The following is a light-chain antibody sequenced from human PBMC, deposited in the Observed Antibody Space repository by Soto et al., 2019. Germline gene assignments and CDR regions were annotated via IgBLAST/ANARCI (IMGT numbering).Light chain of an antibody. Sequence: EIVLTQSPATLSLSPGERATLSCRASQSVSSYLPWHQQKPGQAPRLLISDASNRATGIPARFSGSGSGTAFTLTIRRLQSEDFTVYYCQHYNTWVGTFGGGTKVDIK. CDR3: QHYNTWVGT. CDR2: DAS. CDR1: QSVSSY. V-gene: IGKV3-11*01. J-gene: IGKJ4*01.